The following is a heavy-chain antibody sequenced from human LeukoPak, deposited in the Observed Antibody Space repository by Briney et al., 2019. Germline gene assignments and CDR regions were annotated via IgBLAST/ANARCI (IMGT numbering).Heavy chain of an antibody. V-gene: IGHV3-64*01. D-gene: IGHD3-10*01. Sequence: PGGSLRLSCAASGFTFSSYAMHWVRQAPGKGLEYVSAISSNGGSTYYANSVKGRLTISRDNSKNTLYLQVGSLRAEDMAVYYCARGFPSPDKRPCWGQGTLVTVSS. CDR1: GFTFSSYA. CDR3: ARGFPSPDKRPC. CDR2: ISSNGGST. J-gene: IGHJ4*02.